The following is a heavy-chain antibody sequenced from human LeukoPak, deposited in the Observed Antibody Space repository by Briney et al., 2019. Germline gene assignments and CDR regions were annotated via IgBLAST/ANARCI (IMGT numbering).Heavy chain of an antibody. D-gene: IGHD3-3*01. J-gene: IGHJ4*02. CDR1: GGSISSGSYY. CDR3: ARSRSITIFGGYFDY. Sequence: PSETLSLTCTVSGGSISSGSYYWSWIRQPAGKGLEWIGRIYTSESTNYNPSLKSRVTISVDTSKNQFSLKLSSVTAADTAVYYCARSRSITIFGGYFDYWGQGTLVTVSS. CDR2: IYTSEST. V-gene: IGHV4-61*02.